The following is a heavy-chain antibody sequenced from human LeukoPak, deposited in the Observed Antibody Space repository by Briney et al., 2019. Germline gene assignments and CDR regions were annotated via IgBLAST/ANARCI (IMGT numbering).Heavy chain of an antibody. J-gene: IGHJ4*02. CDR3: ASRTGVY. CDR2: INTDGSST. CDR1: RFTLSSYW. D-gene: IGHD1-14*01. Sequence: GGSLRLSGAASRFTLSSYWMHWVRQAPGKGLVWVSRINTDGSSTNYADSVKGRFTISRDNAMNTLYLQMNNLRAEDTAVYYCASRTGVYWGQGTLVSVSS. V-gene: IGHV3-74*01.